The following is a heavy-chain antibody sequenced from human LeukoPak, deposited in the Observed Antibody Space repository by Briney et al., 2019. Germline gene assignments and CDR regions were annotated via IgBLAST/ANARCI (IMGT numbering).Heavy chain of an antibody. CDR2: ISGSGGNT. D-gene: IGHD3-22*01. J-gene: IGHJ4*02. Sequence: GGSLRLSCVDSGFTFRRHAMSWVRQAPGKGLEWVSAISGSGGNTYYADSVKGRFTVSRDNSKNTLYLQMNSLRAEDTAVYYCAKDGRYYYDSSSYYFFDSWGPGTLVTVSS. CDR3: AKDGRYYYDSSSYYFFDS. V-gene: IGHV3-23*01. CDR1: GFTFRRHA.